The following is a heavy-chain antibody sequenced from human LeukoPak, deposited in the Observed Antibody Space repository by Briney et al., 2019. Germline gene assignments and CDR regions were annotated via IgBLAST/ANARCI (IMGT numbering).Heavy chain of an antibody. Sequence: GGSLRLSCAASGFTFSSYSMNWVRQAPGKGLEWVSSISSSSSYIYYADSVKGRFTISRDNAKNSLYLQMDSLRAEDTAVYYCARGGSSGWWAFDIWGQGTMVTVSS. CDR1: GFTFSSYS. CDR3: ARGGSSGWWAFDI. V-gene: IGHV3-21*01. J-gene: IGHJ3*02. D-gene: IGHD6-19*01. CDR2: ISSSSSYI.